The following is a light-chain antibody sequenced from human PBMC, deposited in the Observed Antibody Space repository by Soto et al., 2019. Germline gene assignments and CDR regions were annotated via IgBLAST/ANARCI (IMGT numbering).Light chain of an antibody. CDR1: QSVSSSY. CDR3: QQYGSSSLT. J-gene: IGKJ1*01. CDR2: GTS. Sequence: EIVLTQSPGTLSLSPGERATLSCRASQSVSSSYLAWYQQKPGQAPRLLIYGTSSRATANPDKFSGSGSGTDFTLTISRLEPEDFAVYYCQQYGSSSLTFGQGTKVEIK. V-gene: IGKV3-20*01.